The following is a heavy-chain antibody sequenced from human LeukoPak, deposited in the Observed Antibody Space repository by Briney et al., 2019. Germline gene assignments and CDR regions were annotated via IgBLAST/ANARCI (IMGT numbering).Heavy chain of an antibody. CDR3: ARDYYCRGGSCYSPHY. CDR2: ISSSSSYI. D-gene: IGHD2-15*01. Sequence: GGSLRLSCAASGFTFSSYSMNWVRQAPGKGLEWVSSISSSSSYIYYADSVKGRFTISRDNAKNSLYLQMNSLRAEDTAVYYCARDYYCRGGSCYSPHYWGQGTLVTVSS. J-gene: IGHJ4*02. V-gene: IGHV3-21*01. CDR1: GFTFSSYS.